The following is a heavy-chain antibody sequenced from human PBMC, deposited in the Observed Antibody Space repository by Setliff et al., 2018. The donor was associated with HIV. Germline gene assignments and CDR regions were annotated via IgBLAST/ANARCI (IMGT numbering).Heavy chain of an antibody. CDR1: GGTFSSYA. D-gene: IGHD3-16*01. Sequence: SVKVSCKASGGTFSSYAISWVRQAPGQGLEWMGGIIPIFGTANYAQKFQGRVTFTADKSTSTVYMELSSLRSEDTAVYYCARCGAGEWHLYMDVWGKGTAVTVSS. CDR2: IIPIFGTA. CDR3: ARCGAGEWHLYMDV. J-gene: IGHJ6*03. V-gene: IGHV1-69*06.